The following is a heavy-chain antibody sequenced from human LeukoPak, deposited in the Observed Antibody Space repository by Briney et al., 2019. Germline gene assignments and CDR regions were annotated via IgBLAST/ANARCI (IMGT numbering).Heavy chain of an antibody. CDR2: IIPIFGTA. J-gene: IGHJ3*02. Sequence: ASVKVSCKASGGTFSSYAISWVRQAPGQGLEWMGGIIPIFGTANYAQKFQGRVTITADESTSTAYMELSSLRSEDTAVYYCARDIVVVPAATQDDAFDIWGQGTMVTVSS. V-gene: IGHV1-69*13. CDR1: GGTFSSYA. CDR3: ARDIVVVPAATQDDAFDI. D-gene: IGHD2-2*01.